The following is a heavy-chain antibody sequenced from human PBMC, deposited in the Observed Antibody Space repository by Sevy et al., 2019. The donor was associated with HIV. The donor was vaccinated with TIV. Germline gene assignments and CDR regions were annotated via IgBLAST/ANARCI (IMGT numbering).Heavy chain of an antibody. D-gene: IGHD3-9*01. Sequence: GGSLRLSCAASGFSFSKYWMSWVRQAPGKGLEWVPNIKEDGSQKNYLESVKGRFTISRDNAKNLLYLQMNNLRADDTAVYYCARDPDILSGYPSHYFDYWGQGTLVTVS. V-gene: IGHV3-7*01. CDR1: GFSFSKYW. CDR2: IKEDGSQK. CDR3: ARDPDILSGYPSHYFDY. J-gene: IGHJ4*02.